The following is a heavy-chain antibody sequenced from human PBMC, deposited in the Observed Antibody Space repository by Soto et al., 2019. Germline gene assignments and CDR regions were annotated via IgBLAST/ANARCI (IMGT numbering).Heavy chain of an antibody. D-gene: IGHD2-21*01. Sequence: SEPLSITAAVSGGSISSSSYSWAWIRQPPGKGLEWLGSIYYSGGTYYNPSLKSRVTISVDTSKNQLSLKLSSVTAADTAVYYCAASCVGCGGFNYYGMDVWGQGTTVTVSS. CDR3: AASCVGCGGFNYYGMDV. V-gene: IGHV4-39*07. J-gene: IGHJ6*02. CDR2: IYYSGGT. CDR1: GGSISSSSYS.